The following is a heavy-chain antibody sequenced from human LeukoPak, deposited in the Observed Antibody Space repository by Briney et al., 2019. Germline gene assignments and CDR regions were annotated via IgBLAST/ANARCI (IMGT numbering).Heavy chain of an antibody. V-gene: IGHV4-34*01. Sequence: SETLSLTCAVYGGSFSGYYWSWIRQPPGKGLEWIGEINQSGSANYNPSLKSRVTISVDTSKNQFSLKLSSVTAADTAVYYCARGELVIVPAVNYYYYYMDVWGKGTTVTVSS. CDR1: GGSFSGYY. J-gene: IGHJ6*03. CDR3: ARGELVIVPAVNYYYYYMDV. D-gene: IGHD2-2*01. CDR2: INQSGSA.